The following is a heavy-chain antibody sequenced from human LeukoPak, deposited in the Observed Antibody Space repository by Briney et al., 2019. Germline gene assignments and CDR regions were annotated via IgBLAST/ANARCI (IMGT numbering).Heavy chain of an antibody. D-gene: IGHD5-18*01. Sequence: GGSLRLSCAASGFTFSSYSMNWVRQAPGKGLEWVSSISSSSSYIYYADSVKGRFTISRDNAKNSLYLQMNSLRAEDTAVYYCASGGKGYSYGSFDYWGQGTLVTVSS. CDR1: GFTFSSYS. J-gene: IGHJ4*02. V-gene: IGHV3-21*01. CDR3: ASGGKGYSYGSFDY. CDR2: ISSSSSYI.